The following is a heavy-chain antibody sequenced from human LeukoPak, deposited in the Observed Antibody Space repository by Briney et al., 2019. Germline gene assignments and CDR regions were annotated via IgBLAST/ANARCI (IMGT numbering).Heavy chain of an antibody. CDR3: ARMAYDILTGYFQPNWFDP. V-gene: IGHV1-18*01. Sequence: ASVKVSCKASGYTLTNYGISWVQQAPGQGLEWMGWISGYNGNTKNIQKFRGRVTMTTDTSTSTAYMELRSLRSDDTAVYYCARMAYDILTGYFQPNWFDPWGQGTLVTVSS. CDR2: ISGYNGNT. D-gene: IGHD3-9*01. J-gene: IGHJ5*02. CDR1: GYTLTNYG.